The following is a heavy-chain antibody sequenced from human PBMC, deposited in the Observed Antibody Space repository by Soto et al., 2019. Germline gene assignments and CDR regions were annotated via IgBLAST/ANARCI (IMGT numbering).Heavy chain of an antibody. Sequence: PGGSLRLSCVASGFIFSNHYMAWVRQAPGKGLEWVANIRADGSATSYVDSVKGRFTFSRENTANSMYLQMNSLRAEDTAVYYCVRGIDYSFDLWGPGTLVTVSS. CDR1: GFIFSNHY. D-gene: IGHD4-4*01. CDR2: IRADGSAT. J-gene: IGHJ4*02. CDR3: VRGIDYSFDL. V-gene: IGHV3-7*03.